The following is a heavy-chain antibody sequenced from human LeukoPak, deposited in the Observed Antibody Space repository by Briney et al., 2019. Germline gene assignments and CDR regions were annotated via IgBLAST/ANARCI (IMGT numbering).Heavy chain of an antibody. CDR3: AREYIAVAGSFHH. CDR1: GYGFTSYW. Sequence: GEGLKISCKGSGYGFTSYWIGWVGRMPGKGVGWMCIIYPGPSDTRYRPSFQGHVTISADKSISTAYLQWSRLKASDTAMYYCAREYIAVAGSFHHWGQGTLVTVSS. CDR2: IYPGPSDT. J-gene: IGHJ4*02. V-gene: IGHV5-51*01. D-gene: IGHD6-19*01.